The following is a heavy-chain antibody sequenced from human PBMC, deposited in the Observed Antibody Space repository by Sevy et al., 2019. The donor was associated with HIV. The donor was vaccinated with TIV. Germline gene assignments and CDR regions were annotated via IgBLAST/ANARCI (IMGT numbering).Heavy chain of an antibody. CDR3: ARGNQYYYDSSGYMRYWFDP. V-gene: IGHV7-4-1*02. CDR1: GYTFTSYA. J-gene: IGHJ5*02. Sequence: ASVKVSCKASGYTFTSYAMNWVRQAPGQGLEWMGWINTNTGNPTYAQGFTGRFVFSLDTSVSTAYLQISSLKAEDTAVYYCARGNQYYYDSSGYMRYWFDPWGQGTLVTVSS. D-gene: IGHD3-22*01. CDR2: INTNTGNP.